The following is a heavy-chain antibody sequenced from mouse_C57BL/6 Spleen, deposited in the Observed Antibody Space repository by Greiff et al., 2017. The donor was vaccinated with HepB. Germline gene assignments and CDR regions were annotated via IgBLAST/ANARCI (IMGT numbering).Heavy chain of an antibody. CDR3: ARGDGSSWFAY. J-gene: IGHJ3*01. D-gene: IGHD1-1*01. V-gene: IGHV3-6*01. Sequence: EVQVVESGPGLVKPSQSLSLTCSVTGYSITSGYYWNWIRQFPGNKLEWMGYISYDGSNNYNPSLKNRISITRDTSKNQFFLKLNSVTTEDTATYYCARGDGSSWFAYWGQGTLVTVSA. CDR1: GYSITSGYY. CDR2: ISYDGSN.